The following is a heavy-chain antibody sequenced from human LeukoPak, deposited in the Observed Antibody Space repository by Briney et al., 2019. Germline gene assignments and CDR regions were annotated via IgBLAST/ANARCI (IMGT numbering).Heavy chain of an antibody. CDR2: IYSGGST. V-gene: IGHV3-53*01. CDR1: GFIVSSNY. D-gene: IGHD3-22*01. J-gene: IGHJ5*02. Sequence: QPGGSLRLSCAASGFIVSSNYMSWVRQAPGKGLEWVSVIYSGGSTYYADSVKGRFTISRDNSKNTLYLQMNSLRAEDTAVYYCARSPWGITMIAEAWGQGTPVTVSS. CDR3: ARSPWGITMIAEA.